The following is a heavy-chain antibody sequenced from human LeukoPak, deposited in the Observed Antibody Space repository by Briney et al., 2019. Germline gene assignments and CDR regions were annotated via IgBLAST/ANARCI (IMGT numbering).Heavy chain of an antibody. V-gene: IGHV1-69*13. CDR3: ARGAIAAAGEVNWFDP. CDR1: GGTFSSYA. Sequence: SVKVSCKASGGTFSSYAISWVRQAPGQGLEWMGGIIPIFGTANYAQKFQGRVTITADESTSTAYMELSSLRSEDTAVYYCARGAIAAAGEVNWFDPWGQGTLVTVSS. J-gene: IGHJ5*02. D-gene: IGHD6-13*01. CDR2: IIPIFGTA.